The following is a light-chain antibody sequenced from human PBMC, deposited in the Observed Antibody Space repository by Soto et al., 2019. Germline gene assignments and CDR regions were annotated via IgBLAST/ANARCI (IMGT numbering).Light chain of an antibody. Sequence: EIVMTQSPVTLSVSPGERATLSCKASQSIRMNLAWYQQKPGQAPRLLIYSASTRATGVPVRFSGSGSGTEFTLTISSLQSEDFAVYYCQEYNNWPRLTFGGGTKVEI. CDR1: QSIRMN. V-gene: IGKV3-15*01. CDR2: SAS. CDR3: QEYNNWPRLT. J-gene: IGKJ4*01.